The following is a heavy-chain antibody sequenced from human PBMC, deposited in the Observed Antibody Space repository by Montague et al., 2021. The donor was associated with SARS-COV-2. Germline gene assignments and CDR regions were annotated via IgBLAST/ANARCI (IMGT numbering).Heavy chain of an antibody. CDR1: GGSFSGYY. CDR3: AGGEITTRGLINYYGMDV. D-gene: IGHD4-11*01. CDR2: INHSGST. Sequence: SETLSLTCAVYGGSFSGYYWTWIRQSPREGLEWIGEINHSGSTNYNPSLKSRVTISVDTSKNQFSLKLSSVTAADTAVYYCAGGEITTRGLINYYGMDVWGQGTTVTVSS. J-gene: IGHJ6*02. V-gene: IGHV4-34*01.